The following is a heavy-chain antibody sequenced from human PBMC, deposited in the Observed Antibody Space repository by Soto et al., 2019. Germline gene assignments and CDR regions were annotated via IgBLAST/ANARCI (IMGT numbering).Heavy chain of an antibody. CDR2: IYYSGST. D-gene: IGHD6-19*01. Sequence: SETLSLTCTVSGGSISSSSYYWGWIRQPPGKGLEWIGSIYYSGSTYYNPSLKSRVTISVDTSKNQFSLKLSSVTAADTAVYYCASRRYGSGWTNWFDPWGQGTLVTVSS. V-gene: IGHV4-39*01. CDR1: GGSISSSSYY. CDR3: ASRRYGSGWTNWFDP. J-gene: IGHJ5*02.